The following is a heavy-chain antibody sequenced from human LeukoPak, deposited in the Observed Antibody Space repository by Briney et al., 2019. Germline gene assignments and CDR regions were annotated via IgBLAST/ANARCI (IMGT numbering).Heavy chain of an antibody. CDR1: GFTVSSNY. CDR2: IYSGGST. V-gene: IGHV3-53*04. D-gene: IGHD6-13*01. Sequence: GGSLRLSCAASGFTVSSNYMSWVRQAPGKGLEWVSVIYSGGSTNYADSVKGRFTISRHNSKNTLYLQMNSLRAEDTAVYYCARDAIAAAGPNVYYYYGMDVWGQGTTVTVSS. J-gene: IGHJ6*02. CDR3: ARDAIAAAGPNVYYYYGMDV.